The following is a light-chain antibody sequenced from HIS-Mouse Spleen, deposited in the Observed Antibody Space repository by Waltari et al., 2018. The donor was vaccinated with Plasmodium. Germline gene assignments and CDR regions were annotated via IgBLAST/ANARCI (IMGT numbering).Light chain of an antibody. CDR1: QSISSW. CDR3: QQYNSYSWT. J-gene: IGKJ1*01. V-gene: IGKV1-5*03. CDR2: KAS. Sequence: DIQMTQSPSTLSASVGDRVTLTCRASQSISSWLAWYQQKPGKAPKLLIYKASSLESGVPARFSGSGSGTEFTLTISSLQPDEFATYYCQQYNSYSWTFGQGTKVEIK.